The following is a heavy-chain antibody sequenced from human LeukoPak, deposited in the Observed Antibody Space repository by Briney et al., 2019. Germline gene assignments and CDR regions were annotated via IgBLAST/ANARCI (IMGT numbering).Heavy chain of an antibody. CDR1: GGSISSYY. CDR2: NNYSGST. D-gene: IGHD4-11*01. J-gene: IGHJ5*02. V-gene: IGHV4-59*01. CDR3: ARRGPYTAGWFDP. Sequence: PSETLSLTCTVSGGSISSYYWSWIRQPPGKGLEWIGYNNYSGSTNYNPSLKSRVTISVDKSKNQFSLKLSSVTAADTAVYYCARRGPYTAGWFDPWGQGTLVTVSS.